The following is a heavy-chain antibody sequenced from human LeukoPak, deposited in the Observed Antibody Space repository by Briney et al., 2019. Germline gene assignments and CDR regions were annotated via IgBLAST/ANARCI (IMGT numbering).Heavy chain of an antibody. CDR1: GGSISSRSYY. J-gene: IGHJ5*02. Sequence: PSESLSLTCTVSGGSISSRSYYWGWLRHPPGKGLGWIASIFYSGSTYHNPSLKSRVTISVDTSTSQFSLKLSSVTAADTAVYFCARHPLKAYVSDWFDPWGQGTLVTVSS. CDR3: ARHPLKAYVSDWFDP. V-gene: IGHV4-39*01. CDR2: IFYSGST. D-gene: IGHD3-10*02.